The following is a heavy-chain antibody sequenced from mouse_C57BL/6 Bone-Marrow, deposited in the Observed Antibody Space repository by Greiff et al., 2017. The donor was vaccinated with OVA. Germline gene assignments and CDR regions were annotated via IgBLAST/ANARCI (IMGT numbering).Heavy chain of an antibody. D-gene: IGHD2-3*01. Sequence: QVQLKESGAELARPGASVKLSCKASGYTFTSYGISWVKQRTGQGLEWIGEIYPRSGNTYYNEKFKGKATLTADKSSSTAYMELRSLTSEDSAVYFCARWLLRKYPFAYWGQGTLVTVSA. V-gene: IGHV1-81*01. CDR3: ARWLLRKYPFAY. J-gene: IGHJ3*01. CDR1: GYTFTSYG. CDR2: IYPRSGNT.